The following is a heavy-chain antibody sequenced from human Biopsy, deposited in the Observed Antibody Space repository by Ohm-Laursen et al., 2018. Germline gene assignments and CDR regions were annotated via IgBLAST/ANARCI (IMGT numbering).Heavy chain of an antibody. D-gene: IGHD1-26*01. J-gene: IGHJ3*02. V-gene: IGHV4-59*01. CDR1: GGSMTGYE. CDR2: IYYSGGT. Sequence: PPGTLSLTCSVSGGSMTGYEWSWIRLAPGKGLEWIGYIYYSGGTKYNPSLASRVTFSVDMSKSQFSLKLYSVTAADTAAYYCARVEAGTYDALDIWGQGTLVAVSA. CDR3: ARVEAGTYDALDI.